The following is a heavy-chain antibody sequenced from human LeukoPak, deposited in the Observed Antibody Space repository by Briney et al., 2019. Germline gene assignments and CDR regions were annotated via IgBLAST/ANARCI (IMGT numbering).Heavy chain of an antibody. CDR1: GYSFTSYW. CDR3: ARHVESLGSDDAFDI. Sequence: GESLKISCKGSGYSFTSYWIGWVRQLPGKGLEWMGIIYPGDSDTSYSPSFQDQVTISVDKSISTAYLQWSSLKSSDTAMYYCARHVESLGSDDAFDIWGQGTMVTVSS. D-gene: IGHD7-27*01. V-gene: IGHV5-51*01. J-gene: IGHJ3*02. CDR2: IYPGDSDT.